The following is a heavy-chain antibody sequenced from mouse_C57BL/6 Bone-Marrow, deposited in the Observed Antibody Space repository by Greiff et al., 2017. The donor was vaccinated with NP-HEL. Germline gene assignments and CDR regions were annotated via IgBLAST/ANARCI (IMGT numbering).Heavy chain of an antibody. CDR2: INPGSGGT. CDR1: GYAFTNYL. CDR3: ARSGVTTVVAHWYCDV. Sequence: QVQLQQSGAELVRPGTSVKVSCKASGYAFTNYLIEWVKQRPGQGLEWIGVINPGSGGTKYNEKFKGKATLTADKYSSTAYMQLSSLTSEDSAVYFCARSGVTTVVAHWYCDVWGTGTTVTVSS. J-gene: IGHJ1*03. D-gene: IGHD1-1*01. V-gene: IGHV1-54*01.